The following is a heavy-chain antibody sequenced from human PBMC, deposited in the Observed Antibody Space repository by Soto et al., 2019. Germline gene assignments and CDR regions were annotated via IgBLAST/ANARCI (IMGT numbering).Heavy chain of an antibody. V-gene: IGHV3-15*01. CDR3: TTAPEQWQIRHDYWYFDL. CDR1: GFTFSNAW. D-gene: IGHD6-19*01. Sequence: EVQLVASGGGLVKPGGSLRLSCAASGFTFSNAWMSWVRQAPGKGLEWVGRIKSKTDGGTTDYAAPVKGRFTISRDDSKNTLYLQMNSLKTEDTAVYYCTTAPEQWQIRHDYWYFDLWGRGTLVTVSS. CDR2: IKSKTDGGTT. J-gene: IGHJ2*01.